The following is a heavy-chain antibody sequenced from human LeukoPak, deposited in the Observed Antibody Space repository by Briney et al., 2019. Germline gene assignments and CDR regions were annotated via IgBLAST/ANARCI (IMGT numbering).Heavy chain of an antibody. CDR1: IGSLNTYF. CDR3: ARGKEMTRTSGYYSFYF. Sequence: SETLSLTCTVAIGSLNTYFWTWVREPARKELEWIWRGSNTASAYSTPSLVSRVTISRETSKNQCSLKVTSVTAADTAVYYCARGKEMTRTSGYYSFYFWGPGTLVSVSS. CDR2: GSNTASA. D-gene: IGHD3-9*01. V-gene: IGHV4-4*07. J-gene: IGHJ4*02.